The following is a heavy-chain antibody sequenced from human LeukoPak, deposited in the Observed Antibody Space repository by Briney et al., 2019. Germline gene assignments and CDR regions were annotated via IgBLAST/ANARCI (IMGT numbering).Heavy chain of an antibody. CDR2: ISYDGSNK. CDR1: GFTFSSYA. J-gene: IGHJ6*03. CDR3: ARVPIRGYYYYMDV. D-gene: IGHD3-10*01. V-gene: IGHV3-30*01. Sequence: GGSLRLSCAASGFTFSSYAMHWVRQAPGKGLEWVAVISYDGSNKYYADSVKGRFTISRDNSKNTLYLQMNSLRAEYTAVYYCARVPIRGYYYYMDVWGKGTTVTVSS.